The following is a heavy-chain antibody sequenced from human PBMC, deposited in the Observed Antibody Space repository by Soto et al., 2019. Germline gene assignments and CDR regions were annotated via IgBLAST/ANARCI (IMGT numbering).Heavy chain of an antibody. J-gene: IGHJ5*02. CDR1: GDSISTYY. CDR3: ARGRFDFIWGTPAPYLDH. CDR2: IYNSATT. V-gene: IGHV4-59*01. D-gene: IGHD3-16*01. Sequence: SETLSLTCTVSGDSISTYYWTWIRQPPGKGLEWIGYIYNSATTKYNPSLKSRVTISVDTSKNQFSLKLSSVTTADTAVYYCARGRFDFIWGTPAPYLDHWGQGALVTVSS.